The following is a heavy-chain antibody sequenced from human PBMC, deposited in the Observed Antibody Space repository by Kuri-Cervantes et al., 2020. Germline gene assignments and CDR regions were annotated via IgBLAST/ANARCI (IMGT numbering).Heavy chain of an antibody. Sequence: SETLSLTCTVSGGSISSYYWSWIRQPPGKGLEWIGYIYCSGSTNYNPSLKSRVTISVDTSKNQFSLKLSSVTAADTAVYYCARGSGYNYYYYYGMDVWGQGTTVTVSS. CDR2: IYCSGST. J-gene: IGHJ6*02. CDR1: GGSISSYY. D-gene: IGHD5-24*01. CDR3: ARGSGYNYYYYYGMDV. V-gene: IGHV4-59*12.